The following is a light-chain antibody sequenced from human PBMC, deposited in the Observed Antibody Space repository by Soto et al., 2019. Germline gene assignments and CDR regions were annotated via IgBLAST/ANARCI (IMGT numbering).Light chain of an antibody. Sequence: QPALTQPRSVSGSPGQSVTISCTGTSSDVGRFEYVSWYQQHPGEAPKVVVYDITKRPSGVPDRFSGSKSGNTASLTISGLQAEDEADYYCCSYAGIYSYVFGTGTKVTVL. V-gene: IGLV2-11*01. CDR1: SSDVGRFEY. J-gene: IGLJ1*01. CDR2: DIT. CDR3: CSYAGIYSYV.